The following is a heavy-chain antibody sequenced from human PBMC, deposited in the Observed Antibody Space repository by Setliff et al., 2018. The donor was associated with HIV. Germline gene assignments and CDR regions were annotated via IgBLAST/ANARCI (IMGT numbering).Heavy chain of an antibody. CDR3: ARDWDPYGDYGEGYSYYYMDV. CDR1: GGPISSSH. D-gene: IGHD4-17*01. V-gene: IGHV4-4*07. Sequence: SETLSLTCTVSGGPISSSHWGWIRQHAGKGLEWIGRLYTSGTTTYIPSLKSRVTMSVDRPKNQFSLKLSSVTAADTAVYYCARDWDPYGDYGEGYSYYYMDVWGKGTTVTVSS. CDR2: LYTSGTT. J-gene: IGHJ6*03.